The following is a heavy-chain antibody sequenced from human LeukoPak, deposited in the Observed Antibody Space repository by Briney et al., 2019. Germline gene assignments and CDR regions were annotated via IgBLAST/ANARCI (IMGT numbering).Heavy chain of an antibody. Sequence: GGSLRLSCAVSGLTFSNAWMSWVRQAPGKGLEWVGRIKSTTVGGTTEYAAPVKGRFTISRDDSKNAVYLQMNSLKTEDTAVYYCTTGPGNSGYWGQGTLVTVSS. J-gene: IGHJ4*02. V-gene: IGHV3-15*01. CDR1: GLTFSNAW. CDR2: IKSTTVGGTT. CDR3: TTGPGNSGY. D-gene: IGHD4-23*01.